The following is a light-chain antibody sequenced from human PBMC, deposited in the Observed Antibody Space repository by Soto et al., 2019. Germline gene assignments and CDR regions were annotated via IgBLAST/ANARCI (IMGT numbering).Light chain of an antibody. J-gene: IGKJ1*01. V-gene: IGKV3-20*01. CDR1: QSLSSNY. Sequence: EIVLTQSPVTLSLSPGERATLSCRASQSLSSNYLAWYQQKPGQAPRLLIYGASSRATGIPDRFSGSGSGTDFTLTISSLQPDDFATYYCQEYNSYSGTFGQGTKVDIK. CDR3: QEYNSYSGT. CDR2: GAS.